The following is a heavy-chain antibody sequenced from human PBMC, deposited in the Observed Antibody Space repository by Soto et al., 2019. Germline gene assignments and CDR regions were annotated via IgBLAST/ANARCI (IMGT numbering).Heavy chain of an antibody. CDR3: ARERGGDYYYYMDV. CDR1: GFTFSSYS. J-gene: IGHJ6*03. CDR2: ISSSSSYI. Sequence: GGSLRLSCAASGFTFSSYSMNWVRQAPGKGLEWVSSISSSSSYIYYADSVKGRFTISRDNAKNSLYLQMNSLRAEDTAVYYCARERGGDYYYYMDVWGKGTTVTVSS. D-gene: IGHD3-10*01. V-gene: IGHV3-21*01.